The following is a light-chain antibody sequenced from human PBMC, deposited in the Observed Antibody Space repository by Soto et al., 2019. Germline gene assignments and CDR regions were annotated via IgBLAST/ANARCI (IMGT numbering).Light chain of an antibody. CDR3: LQDYNYPRT. CDR2: AAS. CDR1: QGIRNE. Sequence: IQMTQSPFSLSASVGDRVAITCRASQGIRNELGCYQQKPGKAPKLLIYAASSLQSGVPSRFSGSGSGTDFTLTISSLQPEDFATYYCLQDYNYPRTFGQGTKVDI. V-gene: IGKV1-6*01. J-gene: IGKJ1*01.